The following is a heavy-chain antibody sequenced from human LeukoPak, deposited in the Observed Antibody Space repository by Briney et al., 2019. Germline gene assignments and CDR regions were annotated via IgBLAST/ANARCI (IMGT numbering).Heavy chain of an antibody. J-gene: IGHJ6*02. CDR2: TYYRSKWNY. V-gene: IGHV6-1*01. Sequence: SQTLSLTCAISGDSVSTTTSIWNWIRQSPSRGLEWLGRTYYRSKWNYDYADSVKSRITISPDTSENQFSLQLQFVTPEDSAVYYCARRRHANNGVVVWGQGTTVTVSS. CDR3: ARRRHANNGVVV. CDR1: GDSVSTTTSI.